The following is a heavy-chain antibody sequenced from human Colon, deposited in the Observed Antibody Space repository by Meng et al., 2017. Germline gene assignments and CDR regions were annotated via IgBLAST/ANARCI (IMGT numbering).Heavy chain of an antibody. CDR2: TYYRSKWYN. J-gene: IGHJ5*02. Sequence: SETLSLTCAISGDSVSSNSAAWNWIRQSPSRGLEWLGRTYYRSKWYNDYAVSVKSRITINPDTSKNQFSLQLNSVTPVDTAVYYCAREAAAGTENWFDPWGQGTLVTVSS. D-gene: IGHD6-13*01. CDR1: GDSVSSNSAA. CDR3: AREAAAGTENWFDP. V-gene: IGHV6-1*01.